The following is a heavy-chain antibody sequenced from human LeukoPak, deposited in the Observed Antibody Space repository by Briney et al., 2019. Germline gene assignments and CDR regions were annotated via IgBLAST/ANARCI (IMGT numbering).Heavy chain of an antibody. Sequence: GGSLRLSCAASGFTFSSYSMNWVRQAPGKGLEWVSFISSSSAHINYADSVKGRFTISRDNPRNSLYLQMNILRADDTAVYYCARHIGGSYTAIHHRGQGTLVTVPS. CDR3: ARHIGGSYTAIHH. V-gene: IGHV3-21*01. CDR2: ISSSSAHI. CDR1: GFTFSSYS. D-gene: IGHD1-26*01. J-gene: IGHJ4*02.